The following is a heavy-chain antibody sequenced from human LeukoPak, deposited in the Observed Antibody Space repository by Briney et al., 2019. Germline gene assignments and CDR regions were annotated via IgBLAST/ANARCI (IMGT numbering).Heavy chain of an antibody. CDR2: IIPIFGTA. Sequence: ASVKVSCKASGGTFSSYAISWVRQAPGQGLEWMGGIIPIFGTANYAQKFQGRVTITADKSTSTAYMELSSLRSEDTAVYYCARGRFWGSPVLKYWGQGTLVTVSS. D-gene: IGHD3-16*01. CDR3: ARGRFWGSPVLKY. CDR1: GGTFSSYA. J-gene: IGHJ1*01. V-gene: IGHV1-69*06.